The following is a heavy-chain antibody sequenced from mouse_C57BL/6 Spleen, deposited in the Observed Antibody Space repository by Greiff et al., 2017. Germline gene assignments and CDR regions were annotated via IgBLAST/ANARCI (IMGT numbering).Heavy chain of an antibody. D-gene: IGHD2-3*01. CDR1: GYTFTSYW. CDR2: VGPNSGGT. J-gene: IGHJ4*01. Sequence: VQLQQPGAELVKPGASVKLSCKASGYTFTSYWMHWVKQRPGRGLEWIGRVGPNSGGTKYNEKFKSKATLTVDKPSSTAYMQLSSLTSEVSAVYYCARYDLYYAMDYWGQGTSVTVSS. V-gene: IGHV1-72*01. CDR3: ARYDLYYAMDY.